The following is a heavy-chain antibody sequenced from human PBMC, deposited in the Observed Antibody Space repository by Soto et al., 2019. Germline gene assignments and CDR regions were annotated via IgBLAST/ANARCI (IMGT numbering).Heavy chain of an antibody. D-gene: IGHD1-20*01. CDR2: ISGSGGST. CDR3: AKDRGITGRHCWFDP. Sequence: GGSLRLSCAASGFTFSSYAMSWVRQAPGKGLEWVSAISGSGGSTYYADSVKGRFTISRDNSKNTLYLQMNSLRAEDTAVYYCAKDRGITGRHCWFDPWGQGTLVTVSS. CDR1: GFTFSSYA. V-gene: IGHV3-23*01. J-gene: IGHJ5*02.